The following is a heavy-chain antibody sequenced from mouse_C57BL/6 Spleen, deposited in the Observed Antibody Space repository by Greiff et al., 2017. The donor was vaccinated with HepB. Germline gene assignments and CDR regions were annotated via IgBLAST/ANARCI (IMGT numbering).Heavy chain of an antibody. Sequence: QVQLKQPGAELVKPGASVKVSCKASGYTFTSYWMHWVKQRPGQGLEWIGRIHPSDSDTNYNQKFKGKATLTVDKSSSTAYMQLSSLTSEDSAVYYCAIYDYDVGFAYWGQGTLVTVSA. CDR1: GYTFTSYW. D-gene: IGHD2-4*01. V-gene: IGHV1-74*01. CDR2: IHPSDSDT. CDR3: AIYDYDVGFAY. J-gene: IGHJ3*01.